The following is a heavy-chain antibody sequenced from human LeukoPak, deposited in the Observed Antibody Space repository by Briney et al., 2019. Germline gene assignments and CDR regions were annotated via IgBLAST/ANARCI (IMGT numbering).Heavy chain of an antibody. J-gene: IGHJ5*02. Sequence: SVKVSCKASGGTFSSYAISWVRRAPGQGLEWMGRIIPIFGTANYAQKFQGRVTITTDESTSTAYMELSSLRSEDTAVYYCARGYDFWSGSNWFDPWGQGTLVTVSS. D-gene: IGHD3-3*01. CDR2: IIPIFGTA. CDR1: GGTFSSYA. CDR3: ARGYDFWSGSNWFDP. V-gene: IGHV1-69*05.